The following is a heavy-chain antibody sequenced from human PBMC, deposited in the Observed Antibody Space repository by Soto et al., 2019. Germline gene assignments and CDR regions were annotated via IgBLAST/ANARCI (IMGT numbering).Heavy chain of an antibody. Sequence: PSETLSLTCTVSGGSSISGDYYWSWIRQPPGKGLEWIGYIYYSGNTYYNPSLKSRVTISVDTSKNQFSLKLRSVTAADTAVYYCANYPTTVTSDYWGQGTLVTVSS. D-gene: IGHD4-17*01. CDR2: IYYSGNT. CDR3: ANYPTTVTSDY. CDR1: GGSSISGDYY. J-gene: IGHJ4*02. V-gene: IGHV4-61*08.